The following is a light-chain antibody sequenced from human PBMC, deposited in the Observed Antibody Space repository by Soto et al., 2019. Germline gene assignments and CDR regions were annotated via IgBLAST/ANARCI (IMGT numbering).Light chain of an antibody. CDR3: QQYDRSWWT. Sequence: DIQMTQSPSTLSASVGDRVTITCRASQTIMTWLAWYQQKPGKAPKLLIYQASLLVDGVPSRFTGSGFGTEFTLTISSLQPEDFATYYCQQYDRSWWTFGLGTKVEIK. J-gene: IGKJ1*01. V-gene: IGKV1-5*03. CDR2: QAS. CDR1: QTIMTW.